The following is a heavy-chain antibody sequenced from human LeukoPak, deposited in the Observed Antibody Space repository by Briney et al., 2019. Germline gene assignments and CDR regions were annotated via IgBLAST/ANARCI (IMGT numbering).Heavy chain of an antibody. CDR2: INPNTGDT. V-gene: IGHV1-2*02. CDR1: GYTFTGYY. D-gene: IGHD6-19*01. Sequence: RGASVTVSCKASGYTFTGYYLHWVRQAPGQGLEYLGWINPNTGDTHYAQNFPGRVTMTRDTSISTAYMDLRGLRSDDTAVYYCAKVIEGAVAFDYWGQGTLVTVSS. J-gene: IGHJ4*02. CDR3: AKVIEGAVAFDY.